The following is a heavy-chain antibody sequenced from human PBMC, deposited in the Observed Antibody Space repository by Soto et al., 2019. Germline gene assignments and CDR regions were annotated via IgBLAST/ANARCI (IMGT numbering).Heavy chain of an antibody. D-gene: IGHD6-19*01. CDR3: ARVAEQWLAPGAFDI. Sequence: GGSLRLSCAASGFTFSSYSMNWVRQAPGKGLEWVSSISSSSSYIYYADSVKGRFTISRDNAKNSLYLQMNSLRAEDTAVYYCARVAEQWLAPGAFDIWGQGTMVTVSS. CDR2: ISSSSSYI. J-gene: IGHJ3*02. CDR1: GFTFSSYS. V-gene: IGHV3-21*01.